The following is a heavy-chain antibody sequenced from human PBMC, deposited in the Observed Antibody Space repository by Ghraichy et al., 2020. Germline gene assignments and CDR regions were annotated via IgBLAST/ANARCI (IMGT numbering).Heavy chain of an antibody. CDR3: ASGENYDFWSGYYQPFNY. D-gene: IGHD3-3*01. CDR1: GGSISSYY. CDR2: IYYSGST. V-gene: IGHV4-59*01. J-gene: IGHJ4*02. Sequence: LSLTCTVSGGSISSYYWSWIRQPPGKGLEWIGYIYYSGSTTYNPSLKSRVTISVDTSKNQFSLRLSSVTAADTAVYYCASGENYDFWSGYYQPFNYWGQGTLVTVSS.